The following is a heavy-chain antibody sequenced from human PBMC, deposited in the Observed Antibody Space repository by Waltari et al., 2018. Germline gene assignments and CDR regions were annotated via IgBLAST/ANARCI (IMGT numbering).Heavy chain of an antibody. Sequence: QVQLVESGGGVVQPGRSLRLSCAASGFTFSRYGMHWVRPAPGKGLGWVAVIWYDGSNKYYADSVKGRFTISRDNSKNTLYLQMNSLRAEDTAVYYCARDGYSSGWYADYWGQGTLVTVSS. CDR2: IWYDGSNK. D-gene: IGHD6-19*01. CDR1: GFTFSRYG. J-gene: IGHJ4*02. CDR3: ARDGYSSGWYADY. V-gene: IGHV3-33*01.